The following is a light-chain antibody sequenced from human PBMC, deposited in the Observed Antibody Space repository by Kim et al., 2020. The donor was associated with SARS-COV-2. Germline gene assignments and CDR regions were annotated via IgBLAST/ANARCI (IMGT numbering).Light chain of an antibody. CDR2: WAS. V-gene: IGKV4-1*01. CDR3: QQYYSTPLT. CDR1: QSVLYSSNNKNY. Sequence: ATINCQARQSVLYSSNNKNYLAWYQQKPGQPPKLLIYWASTRESGVPDRFSGSGSGTDFTLTISSLQAEDVAVYYCQQYYSTPLTFGGGTKVDIK. J-gene: IGKJ4*01.